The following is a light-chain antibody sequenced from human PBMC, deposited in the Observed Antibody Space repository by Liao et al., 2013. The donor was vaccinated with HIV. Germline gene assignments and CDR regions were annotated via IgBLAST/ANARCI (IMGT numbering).Light chain of an antibody. CDR2: YDS. CDR1: NIGSKS. J-gene: IGLJ3*02. Sequence: SYXLTQPPSVSVAPGKTARITCGGNNIGSKSVHWYQQKPGQAPVLVIYYDSDRPSGIPERFSGSNSGNTATLTISRVEAGDEADYYCQVWDSSSDLLYVLVGGT. CDR3: QVWDSSSDLLYV. V-gene: IGLV3-21*01.